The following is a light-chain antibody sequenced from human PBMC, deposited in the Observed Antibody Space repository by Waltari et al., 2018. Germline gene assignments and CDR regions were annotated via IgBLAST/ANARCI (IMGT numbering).Light chain of an antibody. J-gene: IGLJ2*01. Sequence: QSVLTQPPSASGTPGPRVTISCSGSSSNIGGNYVYWYPQLPGTAPKLLSYRNNQRPSGVPDRFSGSKSGTSASLAISGLRSEDEADYYCTTWDDSLSGHVVFGGGTKLTVL. CDR1: SSNIGGNY. CDR2: RNN. CDR3: TTWDDSLSGHVV. V-gene: IGLV1-47*01.